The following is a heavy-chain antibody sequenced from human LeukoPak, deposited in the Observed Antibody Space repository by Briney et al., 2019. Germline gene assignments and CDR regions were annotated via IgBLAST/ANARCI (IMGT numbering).Heavy chain of an antibody. D-gene: IGHD3-22*01. CDR1: GDSISSWY. Sequence: SETLSLTCAVSGDSISSWYWSWIRQPPGKGLEWIGYIYYSGSTNYNPSLKSRVTISVDTSKNQFSLKLSSVTAADTAVYYCARHLGSGYYPYYFDYWGQGTLVTVSS. V-gene: IGHV4-59*08. J-gene: IGHJ4*02. CDR3: ARHLGSGYYPYYFDY. CDR2: IYYSGST.